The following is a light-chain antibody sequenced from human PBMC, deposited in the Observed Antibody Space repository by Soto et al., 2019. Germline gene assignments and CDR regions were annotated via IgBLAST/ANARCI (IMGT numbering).Light chain of an antibody. V-gene: IGLV2-14*03. CDR1: YSDVGAYNF. Sequence: QSVLTQPASVSGSPGQSVTISCTGTYSDVGAYNFVSWYQQYPGKSPKLLIHEVANRPSGVSHRFSGSKSGNRASLTISGLQTEDEADYYCCSFTSRATWVFGGGTKVTVL. J-gene: IGLJ3*02. CDR3: CSFTSRATWV. CDR2: EVA.